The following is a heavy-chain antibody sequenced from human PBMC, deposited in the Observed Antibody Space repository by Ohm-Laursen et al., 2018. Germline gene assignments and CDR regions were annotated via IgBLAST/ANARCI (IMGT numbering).Heavy chain of an antibody. Sequence: SLRLSCSASAFTFSSYWMSWVRQAPGKGLEWVANIKQDGSEKYYVDSVKGRFTISRDNAKNSLYLQMNSLRAEDTAVYYCARAFWNGYNDAFDVWGQGTMVTVSS. CDR2: IKQDGSEK. J-gene: IGHJ3*01. D-gene: IGHD3-3*01. CDR3: ARAFWNGYNDAFDV. CDR1: AFTFSSYW. V-gene: IGHV3-7*04.